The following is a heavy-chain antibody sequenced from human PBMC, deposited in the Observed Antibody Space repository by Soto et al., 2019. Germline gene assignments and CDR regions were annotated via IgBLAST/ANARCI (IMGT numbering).Heavy chain of an antibody. CDR1: GGSNSTYY. J-gene: IGHJ6*02. CDR2: IDTSGNT. D-gene: IGHD6-13*01. Sequence: SETLSLTCTVSGGSNSTYYWSWIRQPAGKGLEWIGRIDTSGNTNYSPSLKNRVTMSVDTSKKQFSLKLTSVTAADTAVYYCARYSSNWFQTEGMDVWGQGTTVTVSS. CDR3: ARYSSNWFQTEGMDV. V-gene: IGHV4-4*07.